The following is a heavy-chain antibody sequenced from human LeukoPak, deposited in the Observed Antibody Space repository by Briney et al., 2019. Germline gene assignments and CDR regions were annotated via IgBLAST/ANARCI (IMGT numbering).Heavy chain of an antibody. CDR3: ARGVGAYYMDV. CDR2: INTSGTT. CDR1: GGSISSYY. D-gene: IGHD1-26*01. J-gene: IGHJ6*03. V-gene: IGHV4-4*07. Sequence: SETLSLTCSVSGGSISSYYWSWIRQPPGKGLEWIGRINTSGTTNYNPSLKSRVTMSIDTSKNQFSLKLSSVTAADTAVYYCARGVGAYYMDVWGKGTTVTISS.